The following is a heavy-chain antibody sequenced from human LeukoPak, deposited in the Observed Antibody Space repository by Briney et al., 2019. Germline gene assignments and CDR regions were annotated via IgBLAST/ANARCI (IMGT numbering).Heavy chain of an antibody. CDR2: IYYSGST. CDR1: GGSISSYY. V-gene: IGHV4-59*01. Sequence: KPSETLSLTCTVSGGSISSYYWSWIRQPPGKGLEWIGYIYYSGSTNYNPSLKSRVTISVDTSKNQFSLKLSSVTAADTAVYYCARGAHSSSGFYYWGQGTLVTVSS. D-gene: IGHD6-6*01. J-gene: IGHJ4*02. CDR3: ARGAHSSSGFYY.